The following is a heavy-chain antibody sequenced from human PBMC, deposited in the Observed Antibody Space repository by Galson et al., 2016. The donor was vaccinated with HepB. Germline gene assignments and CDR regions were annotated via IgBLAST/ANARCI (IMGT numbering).Heavy chain of an antibody. Sequence: SLRLSCAASGFTFSTNWMHWVRHAPGKGLVWVSRINGDGTITDYADSAKGRFTISRDNAENTLYLQMNSLRVEDTAVYYCARDRGGSAGAFNWFDPWGQGTLVTVSS. J-gene: IGHJ5*02. D-gene: IGHD3-10*01. CDR2: INGDGTIT. CDR1: GFTFSTNW. CDR3: ARDRGGSAGAFNWFDP. V-gene: IGHV3-74*01.